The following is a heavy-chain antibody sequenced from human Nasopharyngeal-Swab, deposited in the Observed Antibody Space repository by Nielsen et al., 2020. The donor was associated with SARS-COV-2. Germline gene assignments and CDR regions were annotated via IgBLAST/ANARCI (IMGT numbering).Heavy chain of an antibody. J-gene: IGHJ6*03. V-gene: IGHV3-30*04. Sequence: WIRQPPGKGLEWVAVISFDGRCTYYADSVKGRFTISRDNPQNTLYLQMNSLRGEDTALFYCARGGSPGNYFYYMDVWGKGTTVTVSS. D-gene: IGHD3-10*01. CDR2: ISFDGRCT. CDR3: ARGGSPGNYFYYMDV.